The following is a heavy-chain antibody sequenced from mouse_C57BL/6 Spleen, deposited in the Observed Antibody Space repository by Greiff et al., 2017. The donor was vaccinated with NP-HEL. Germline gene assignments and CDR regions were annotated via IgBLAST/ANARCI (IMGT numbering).Heavy chain of an antibody. J-gene: IGHJ2*01. CDR2: IYPGSGST. V-gene: IGHV1-55*01. CDR3: AREEIYYGPPY. CDR1: GYTFTSYW. Sequence: VQLQQSGAELVKPGASVKMSCKASGYTFTSYWLTWVKQRPGQGLEWIGDIYPGSGSTNYNEKFKSKATLTVDTSSSTAYMQLSSLTSEDSAVYYCAREEIYYGPPYWGQGTTLTVSS. D-gene: IGHD2-1*01.